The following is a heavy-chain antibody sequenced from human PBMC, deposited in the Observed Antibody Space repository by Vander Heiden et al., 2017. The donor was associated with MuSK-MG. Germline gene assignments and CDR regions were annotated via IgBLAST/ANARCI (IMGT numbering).Heavy chain of an antibody. CDR1: GFTFSNAG. D-gene: IGHD3-10*01. J-gene: IGHJ4*02. Sequence: EVQLVESGGGLVKPGGSLRLSCAASGFTFSNAGMSWVRQAPGKGLEWVGRIKSKTDGGTTDYAAPVKGRFTISRDDSKNTLYLQMNSLETEDTAVYYCTTEDYYGSLRYWGQGTLVTVSS. CDR2: IKSKTDGGTT. V-gene: IGHV3-15*01. CDR3: TTEDYYGSLRY.